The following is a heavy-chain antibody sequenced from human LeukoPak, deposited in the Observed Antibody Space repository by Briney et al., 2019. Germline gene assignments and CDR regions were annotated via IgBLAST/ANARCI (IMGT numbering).Heavy chain of an antibody. J-gene: IGHJ3*02. V-gene: IGHV4-4*07. CDR2: IYTSWST. Sequence: PSETLSLTCTVSGGSISSYYWSWIRQPAGKGLEWIGRIYTSWSTNYNPSLKSRVTMSVDTSKNQFSLKLSSVTAADTAVYYCARAMVRGVILPGAFDIWGQGTMVTVSS. CDR1: GGSISSYY. CDR3: ARAMVRGVILPGAFDI. D-gene: IGHD3-10*01.